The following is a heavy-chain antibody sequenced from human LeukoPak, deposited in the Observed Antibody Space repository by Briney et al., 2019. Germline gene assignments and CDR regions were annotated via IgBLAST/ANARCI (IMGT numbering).Heavy chain of an antibody. D-gene: IGHD3-22*01. CDR1: GFTFSHYS. CDR2: IKKDGSEK. Sequence: PGGSLRLSCAASGFTFSHYSMNWVRQAPGKGLEWVANIKKDGSEKYYVDSVRGRFTISRDNAKKSLYLQMNSLRVEDTAVYYCARSSYYDSSGYYLEGSSDYWGQGTLVTVSS. J-gene: IGHJ4*02. CDR3: ARSSYYDSSGYYLEGSSDY. V-gene: IGHV3-7*01.